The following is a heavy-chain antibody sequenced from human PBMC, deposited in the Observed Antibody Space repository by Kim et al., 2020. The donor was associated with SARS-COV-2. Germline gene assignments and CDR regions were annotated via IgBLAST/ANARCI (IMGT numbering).Heavy chain of an antibody. D-gene: IGHD6-13*01. CDR3: ARDVAAAGPGDIYFDY. CDR2: INPNSGGT. V-gene: IGHV1-2*06. CDR1: GYTFTGYY. J-gene: IGHJ4*02. Sequence: ASVKVSCKASGYTFTGYYMHWVRQAPGQGLEWMGRINPNSGGTNYAQKFQGRVTMTRDTSISTAYMELSRLRSDDTAVYYCARDVAAAGPGDIYFDYWGQGTLVTVSS.